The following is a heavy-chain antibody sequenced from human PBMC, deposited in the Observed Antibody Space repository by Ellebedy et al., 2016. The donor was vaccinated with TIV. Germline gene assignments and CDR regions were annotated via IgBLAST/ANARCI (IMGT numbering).Heavy chain of an antibody. CDR1: GVTVTSNY. D-gene: IGHD3-16*01. J-gene: IGHJ3*01. Sequence: GGSLRLSXVASGVTVTSNYMSWVRQAPGKGLEWVSVLYSGGSMIYADSVKGRFTISRDDSKNTLYLQMNRLRVEDTAVYYCARGINAPPLDAFDLWGQGTMVTVSS. CDR3: ARGINAPPLDAFDL. V-gene: IGHV3-53*01. CDR2: LYSGGSM.